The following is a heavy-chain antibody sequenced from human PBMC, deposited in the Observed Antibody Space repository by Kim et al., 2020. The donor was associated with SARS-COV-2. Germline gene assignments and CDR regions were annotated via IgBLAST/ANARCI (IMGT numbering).Heavy chain of an antibody. J-gene: IGHJ4*02. CDR1: GFTFSDYY. CDR2: ISSSGSTI. Sequence: GGSLRLSCAASGFTFSDYYMSWIRQAPGKGLEWVSYISSSGSTIYYADSVKGRFTISRDNAKNSLYLQMNSLRAEDTAVYYCARDYRRPCSGGSCYGRGVDYWGQGTLVTVSS. CDR3: ARDYRRPCSGGSCYGRGVDY. D-gene: IGHD2-15*01. V-gene: IGHV3-11*01.